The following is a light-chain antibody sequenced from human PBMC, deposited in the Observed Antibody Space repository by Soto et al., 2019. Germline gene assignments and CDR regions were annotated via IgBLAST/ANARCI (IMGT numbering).Light chain of an antibody. J-gene: IGLJ1*01. CDR3: SAHGGTNTYV. CDR2: DFN. Sequence: QSALTQPPSASGSPGQSVAISCTGTASDIGGYTFVSWYQQHPGKAPKLLIYDFNKRPSGVPDRFSVSNSGNTASLTVSGLQAEDEADYYSSAHGGTNTYVFGTGTKHTV. V-gene: IGLV2-8*01. CDR1: ASDIGGYTF.